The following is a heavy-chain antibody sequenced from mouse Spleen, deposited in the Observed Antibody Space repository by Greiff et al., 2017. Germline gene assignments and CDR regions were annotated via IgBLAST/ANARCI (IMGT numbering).Heavy chain of an antibody. CDR1: GFTFSSYA. CDR2: ISSGGSYT. D-gene: IGHD3-1*01. V-gene: IGHV5-9-4*01. CDR3: ARDRGIQAWFAY. J-gene: IGHJ3*01. Sequence: EVKLMESGGGLVKPGGSLKLSCAASGFTFSSYAMSWVRQSPEKRLEWVAEISSGGSYTYYPDTVTGRFTISRDNAKNTLYLEMSSLRSEDTAMYYCARDRGIQAWFAYWGQGTLVTVSA.